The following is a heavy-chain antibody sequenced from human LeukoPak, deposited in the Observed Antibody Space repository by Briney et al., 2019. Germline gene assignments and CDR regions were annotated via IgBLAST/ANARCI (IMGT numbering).Heavy chain of an antibody. J-gene: IGHJ4*02. V-gene: IGHV1-8*01. CDR3: AKSLPGIAAH. CDR2: MDPNSGNT. CDR1: GDTLTTYD. Sequence: ASVKVSCKASGDTLTTYDFNWVRQATGQGLEWMGWMDPNSGNTGYAQKFQGRVTMTRNTPISTAYMELSSLTSEDTAVYYCAKSLPGIAAHWGQGTLVSVTS. D-gene: IGHD6-6*01.